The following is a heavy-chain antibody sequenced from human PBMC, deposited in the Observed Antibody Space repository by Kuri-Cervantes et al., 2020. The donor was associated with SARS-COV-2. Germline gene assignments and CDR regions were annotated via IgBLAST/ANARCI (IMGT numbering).Heavy chain of an antibody. D-gene: IGHD2-15*01. CDR3: ARAKRGYCSGGSCYGGYFDY. Sequence: GESLKISCAASGFTFRSYGMHWVRQAPGKGLEWVAVIWYDGSNKKYADSVKGRFTISRDNSKNTLYLQMNSLRAEDTAVYYCARAKRGYCSGGSCYGGYFDYWGQGTLVTVSS. CDR2: IWYDGSNK. J-gene: IGHJ4*02. V-gene: IGHV3-33*01. CDR1: GFTFRSYG.